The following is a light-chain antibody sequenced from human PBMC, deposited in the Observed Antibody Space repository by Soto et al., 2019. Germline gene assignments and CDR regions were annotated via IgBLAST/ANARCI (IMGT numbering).Light chain of an antibody. CDR1: QSISSL. V-gene: IGKV1-5*03. CDR3: QQYSTYPWT. Sequence: DIQMTQSPSTLSASVGDRVTITCRASQSISSLLAWYQQKPGKAPKLLIYKASSLESGVPSGFSGSGSGTEFTLTISSLQPDDVAAYYCQQYSTYPWTFGQGTKVEIK. CDR2: KAS. J-gene: IGKJ1*01.